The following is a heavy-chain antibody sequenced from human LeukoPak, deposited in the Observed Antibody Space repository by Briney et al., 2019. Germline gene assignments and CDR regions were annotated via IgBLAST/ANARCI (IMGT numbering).Heavy chain of an antibody. CDR1: GFTFSSYD. V-gene: IGHV3-13*01. CDR2: IGTAGDT. Sequence: GGSLRLSCAASGFTFSSYDMHWVRQATGKGLEWVSAIGTAGDTYYPGSVKGRFTISRDNSKNTLFLQMNSLRIEDTAVYYCARTGGSQGGNYWGQGTLVTVSS. J-gene: IGHJ4*02. CDR3: ARTGGSQGGNY. D-gene: IGHD1-26*01.